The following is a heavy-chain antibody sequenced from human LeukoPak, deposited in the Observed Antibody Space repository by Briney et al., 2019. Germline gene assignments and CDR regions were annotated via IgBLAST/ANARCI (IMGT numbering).Heavy chain of an antibody. CDR3: DSTISARLDC. J-gene: IGHJ4*02. D-gene: IGHD2/OR15-2a*01. Sequence: ASLKVSCKASGFTLTSYYIHCVRQAPGQGLEWMGEINPPGGSARYAQKFQGRVTMTRDMSASTVDMELSSRKSDDTAVYYCDSTISARLDCWGQGTRVTVTS. CDR1: GFTLTSYY. V-gene: IGHV1-46*01. CDR2: INPPGGSA.